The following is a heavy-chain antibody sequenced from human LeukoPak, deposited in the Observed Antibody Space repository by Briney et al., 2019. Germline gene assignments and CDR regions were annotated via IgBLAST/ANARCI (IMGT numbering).Heavy chain of an antibody. D-gene: IGHD2-15*01. J-gene: IGHJ4*02. CDR1: GGSLSRGGYY. CDR3: ARVGCSGGSCYSHPKRYFDY. Sequence: SETLSLTCTVSGGSLSRGGYYWSWIRQHPGTGLEWIGYIYYSGSTYYNPSLKSRVTISVNTSKNKFSLKLSSVTAADTAVYYCARVGCSGGSCYSHPKRYFDYGGQGTLVTVS. CDR2: IYYSGST. V-gene: IGHV4-31*03.